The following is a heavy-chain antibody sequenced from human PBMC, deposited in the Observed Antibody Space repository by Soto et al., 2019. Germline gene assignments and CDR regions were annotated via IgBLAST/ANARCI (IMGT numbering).Heavy chain of an antibody. D-gene: IGHD3-16*01. V-gene: IGHV4-30-4*01. CDR2: IFYSGTT. J-gene: IGHJ5*02. CDR3: AREIYHNSGGRVRAVP. Sequence: QVQLQESGPGLVKPSQTLSLTCTVSGDSMDSGEYYWTWIRQPPGKVLEWVGSIFYSGTTYYNTSMSSRITIYGYMSKNQLSLQLTSLPAANTAIYFCAREIYHNSGGRVRAVPWGPGMLVTVSS. CDR1: GDSMDSGEYY.